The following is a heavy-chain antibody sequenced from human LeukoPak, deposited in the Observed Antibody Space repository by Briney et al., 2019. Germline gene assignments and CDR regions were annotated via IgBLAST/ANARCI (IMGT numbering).Heavy chain of an antibody. CDR3: ARDTYYDILTGYYRDAFDI. D-gene: IGHD3-9*01. J-gene: IGHJ3*02. V-gene: IGHV1-18*01. CDR1: GYTFTSYR. Sequence: GASVKVSCKASGYTFTSYRISWVRQAPGQGGEGMGCISAYNGNTNYAQKLQGRVTMSTDTSTSTAYMALRSLRSDETAVYYCARDTYYDILTGYYRDAFDIWGQGTMVTVSS. CDR2: ISAYNGNT.